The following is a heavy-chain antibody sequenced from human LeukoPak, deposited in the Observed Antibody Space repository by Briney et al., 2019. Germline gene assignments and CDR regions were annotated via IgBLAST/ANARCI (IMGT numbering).Heavy chain of an antibody. CDR2: INPNSGGT. V-gene: IGHV1-2*02. Sequence: ASVKVSCKASGYSFTGYHMHWVRQAPGQGLEWMGWINPNSGGTNYAQKLQGRVTMTTDTSTSTAYMELRSLRSDDTAVYYCARDLAVDTAMVNHADDAFDIWGQGTMVTVSS. CDR1: GYSFTGYH. CDR3: ARDLAVDTAMVNHADDAFDI. D-gene: IGHD5-18*01. J-gene: IGHJ3*02.